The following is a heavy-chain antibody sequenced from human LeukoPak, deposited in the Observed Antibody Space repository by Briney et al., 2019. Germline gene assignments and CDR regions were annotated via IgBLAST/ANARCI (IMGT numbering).Heavy chain of an antibody. D-gene: IGHD6-13*01. V-gene: IGHV3-23*01. CDR1: GFTFSSYA. CDR2: ISDNSGTT. J-gene: IGHJ4*02. Sequence: AGSLRLSCAASGFTFSSYAMNWVRQPPGKGLEWVSTISDNSGTTYYADSVKGRFTISRDNSKNTLHLQMNSLRAEDTAIYYCAKDRGSAWSTYFDYWGQGTLVTVSS. CDR3: AKDRGSAWSTYFDY.